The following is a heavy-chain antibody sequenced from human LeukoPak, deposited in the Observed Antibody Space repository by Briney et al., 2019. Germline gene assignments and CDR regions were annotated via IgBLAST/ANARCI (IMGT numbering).Heavy chain of an antibody. CDR3: ARTHFSFGTSAPYNWFDP. CDR1: GFSLSTSGMR. CDR2: IDWDDDK. Sequence: SGPAPVKPTQTLTLTCTFSGFSLSTSGMRVGWIRQPPGKALEWLARIDWDDDKFYSTSLKTRLTISKDTSKNQVVLTMTNMDPVDTATYYCARTHFSFGTSAPYNWFDPWGQGTLVTVSS. J-gene: IGHJ5*02. D-gene: IGHD3-10*01. V-gene: IGHV2-70*04.